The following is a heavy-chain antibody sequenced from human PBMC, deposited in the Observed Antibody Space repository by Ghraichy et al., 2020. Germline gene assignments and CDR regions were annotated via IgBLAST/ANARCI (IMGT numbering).Heavy chain of an antibody. CDR1: GDSISSSNYY. J-gene: IGHJ4*02. V-gene: IGHV4-39*01. D-gene: IGHD3-3*01. CDR2: IYYSGST. CDR3: ARGSRILRFLEWDY. Sequence: GSLRLSCTVSGDSISSSNYYWGWIRQPPGKGPEWIASIYYSGSTYYNPSLKSRVSISVDTSKNQFSLKLSSVTAADTAVYYCARGSRILRFLEWDYWGQGTLVTVSS.